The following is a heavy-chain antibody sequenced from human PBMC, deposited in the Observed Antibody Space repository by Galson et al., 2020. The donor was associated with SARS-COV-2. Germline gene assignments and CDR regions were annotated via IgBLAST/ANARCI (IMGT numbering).Heavy chain of an antibody. CDR1: GFTFSDHY. V-gene: IGHV3-11*01. CDR2: IGKTGTTI. Sequence: GESLKISCAASGFTFSDHYMSWIRQAPGKGLELVSYIGKTGTTIQYADSVKGRFTISRDNARHSIYLQMNSLRAEDTAVYYCAKDLLEVRAFYAMDVWGQGTTVTVSS. CDR3: AKDLLEVRAFYAMDV. J-gene: IGHJ6*02.